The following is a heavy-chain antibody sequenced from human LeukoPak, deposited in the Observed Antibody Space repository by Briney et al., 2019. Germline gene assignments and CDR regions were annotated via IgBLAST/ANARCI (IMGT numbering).Heavy chain of an antibody. CDR2: ISAYNGNT. D-gene: IGHD3-3*01. CDR1: GYTFTSYG. CDR3: ARSPAITIFGVVSQFDY. V-gene: IGHV1-18*01. J-gene: IGHJ4*02. Sequence: GASVKVSCKASGYTFTSYGISWVRQAPGQGLEWMGWISAYNGNTNYAQKLQGRVTMTTDTSTSTAYMELRSLRSDDTAVYYCARSPAITIFGVVSQFDYWGQGTLVTVSS.